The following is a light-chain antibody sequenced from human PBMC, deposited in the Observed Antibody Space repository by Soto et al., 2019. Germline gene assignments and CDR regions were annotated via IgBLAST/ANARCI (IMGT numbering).Light chain of an antibody. J-gene: IGKJ1*01. CDR3: QQYNSSPVT. CDR2: GAS. Sequence: EIVLTQSPATLSLSPGERATLSCRASQSISNFLAWYQQKPGQAPRLLIYGASSRATGIPDRFSGSGSGTDFTLTISRLEPEDFAVYYCQQYNSSPVTFGQGTKVDIK. V-gene: IGKV3-20*01. CDR1: QSISNF.